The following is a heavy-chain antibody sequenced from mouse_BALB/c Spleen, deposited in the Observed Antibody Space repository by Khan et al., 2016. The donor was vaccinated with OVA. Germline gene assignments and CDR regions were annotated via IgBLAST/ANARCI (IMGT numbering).Heavy chain of an antibody. V-gene: IGHV1-9*01. CDR3: ARIYYDSYYYAMDY. CDR2: ILPGSGST. J-gene: IGHJ4*01. Sequence: QVQLQQSGAELMKPGASVKISCKATGYTFSSYWIEWVKQRPGHGLEWIGEILPGSGSTNYNEKFKGKATFTADTSSNTAYMQLSSLTSEDSAVYYCARIYYDSYYYAMDYWGQGTSVTVSS. D-gene: IGHD2-4*01. CDR1: GYTFSSYW.